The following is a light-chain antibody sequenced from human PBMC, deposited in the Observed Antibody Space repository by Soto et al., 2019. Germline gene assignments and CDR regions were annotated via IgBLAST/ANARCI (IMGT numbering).Light chain of an antibody. Sequence: QSALTQPASVSGSPGQSITIPCTGTSSDIGAYNFVSWYQQHPGKAPKLMLYDVNIRPSGVSNRFSGSKSGNTASLTICGLQAEDEADYYCTSWTSSSTMIFGGGTKVTVL. CDR2: DVN. V-gene: IGLV2-14*03. CDR1: SSDIGAYNF. J-gene: IGLJ2*01. CDR3: TSWTSSSTMI.